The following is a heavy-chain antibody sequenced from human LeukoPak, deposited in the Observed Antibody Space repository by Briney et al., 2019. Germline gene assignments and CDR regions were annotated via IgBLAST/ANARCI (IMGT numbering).Heavy chain of an antibody. CDR1: GFTFDDYA. V-gene: IGHV3-9*01. CDR3: AKDATPYYYYGMDV. Sequence: GRSLRLSCAASGFTFDDYAMHWVRHAPGKGLEWVSGISWNSGSIGYADSVKGRFTISRDNAKNSLYLQRNSLRAEDTALYYCAKDATPYYYYGMDVGGQGTTVTVS. J-gene: IGHJ6*02. CDR2: ISWNSGSI. D-gene: IGHD2-15*01.